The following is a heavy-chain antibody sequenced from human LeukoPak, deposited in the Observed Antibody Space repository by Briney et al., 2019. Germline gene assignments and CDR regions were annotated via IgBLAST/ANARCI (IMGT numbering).Heavy chain of an antibody. V-gene: IGHV4-59*01. CDR2: IYYSGST. J-gene: IGHJ1*01. Sequence: SETLSLTCTVSGGSITSYYWSWIRQPPGKGLEWIGYIYYSGSTNYNPSLKSRVTISVDTSKNQFSLKLSSVTAADTAVYYCAKIPVRSGSYFQHWGQGTLVTVSS. CDR1: GGSITSYY. CDR3: AKIPVRSGSYFQH. D-gene: IGHD1-26*01.